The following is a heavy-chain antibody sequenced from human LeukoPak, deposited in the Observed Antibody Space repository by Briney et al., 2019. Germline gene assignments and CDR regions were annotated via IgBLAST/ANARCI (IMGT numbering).Heavy chain of an antibody. J-gene: IGHJ4*02. Sequence: GASVKVSCKASGYTFTSYVMNWVRQAPGQGLEWMGWINTNTGNPTYAQGFTGRFVFSLDTSVSTAYLQISSLKAEDTAVYYCARLGRTMSFGELLIDYWGQGTLVTVSS. V-gene: IGHV7-4-1*02. D-gene: IGHD3-10*01. CDR2: INTNTGNP. CDR1: GYTFTSYV. CDR3: ARLGRTMSFGELLIDY.